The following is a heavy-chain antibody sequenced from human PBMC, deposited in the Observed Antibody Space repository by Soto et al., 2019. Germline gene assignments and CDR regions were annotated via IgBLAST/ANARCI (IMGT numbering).Heavy chain of an antibody. CDR3: ARASGCSGDSCAFDP. CDR1: GGSISTYY. V-gene: IGHV4-59*01. CDR2: IYYTGST. Sequence: SETLSLTCAVSGGSISTYYWSWIRQPPGKGLEWIGYIYYTGSTNYNPSLKSRVTISVDTSKNQFSLKLSSVTAADTAVYYCARASGCSGDSCAFDPWGQGTLVTVSS. J-gene: IGHJ5*02. D-gene: IGHD2-15*01.